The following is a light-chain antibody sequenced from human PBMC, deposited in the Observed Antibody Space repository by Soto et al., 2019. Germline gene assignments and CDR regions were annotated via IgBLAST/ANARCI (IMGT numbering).Light chain of an antibody. Sequence: QSVLTQPASVSGSPGQSITISCTGTSSDVGTYIFVSWYQQHPGKAPKLMIYEVSNRPSGVSNRFSGSKSGNTASLTISGLQAEDEADYYCSSYSGSSFYVFGTGTKVTVL. CDR3: SSYSGSSFYV. CDR2: EVS. J-gene: IGLJ1*01. V-gene: IGLV2-14*01. CDR1: SSDVGTYIF.